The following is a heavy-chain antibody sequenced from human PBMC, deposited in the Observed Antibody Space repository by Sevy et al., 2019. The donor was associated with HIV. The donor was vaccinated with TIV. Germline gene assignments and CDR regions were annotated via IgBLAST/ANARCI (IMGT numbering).Heavy chain of an antibody. D-gene: IGHD3-22*01. CDR2: IIPIYGTT. Sequence: ASVKVSCKAPGGTFNSYGINWVRQAPGQGLEWMGGIIPIYGTTNYAQRLQGSVTITADKSTSTGYMELSSLRSEETAVYYCAFDSNAFDVWGQGTMVTVSS. CDR1: GGTFNSYG. J-gene: IGHJ3*01. CDR3: AFDSNAFDV. V-gene: IGHV1-69*06.